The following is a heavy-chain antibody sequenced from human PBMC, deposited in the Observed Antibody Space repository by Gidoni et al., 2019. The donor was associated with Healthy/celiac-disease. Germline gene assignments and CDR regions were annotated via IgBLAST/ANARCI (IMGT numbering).Heavy chain of an antibody. CDR3: AKEDAHYYYDSSGYYLYNYFDY. J-gene: IGHJ4*02. D-gene: IGHD3-22*01. V-gene: IGHV3-9*01. CDR1: GSTFDDYA. Sequence: EVQLVESGGGLVQPGRSLRLSCAASGSTFDDYAIHWVRQAPGKGLEWVSGIGWNSGSIGYADSVNGRFTISRDNAKNSLYLQMISLRAEDTALYYCAKEDAHYYYDSSGYYLYNYFDYWGQGTLVTVSS. CDR2: IGWNSGSI.